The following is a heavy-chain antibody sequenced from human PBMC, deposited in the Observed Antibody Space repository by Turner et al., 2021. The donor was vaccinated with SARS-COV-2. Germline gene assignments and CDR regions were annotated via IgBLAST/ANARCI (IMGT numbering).Heavy chain of an antibody. D-gene: IGHD2-2*01. Sequence: EVQLVESGGGLVKPGGSLRLSCAASGFTFSSYSMNWVRQAPGKGLEWVSSISSSSSYIYYEDSVKGRFTISRDNAKNSLYLQMNSLRAEDTAVYYCARDHRPVVVPAAKRAGSYYYGMDVWGQGTTVTVSS. J-gene: IGHJ6*02. CDR1: GFTFSSYS. V-gene: IGHV3-21*01. CDR3: ARDHRPVVVPAAKRAGSYYYGMDV. CDR2: ISSSSSYI.